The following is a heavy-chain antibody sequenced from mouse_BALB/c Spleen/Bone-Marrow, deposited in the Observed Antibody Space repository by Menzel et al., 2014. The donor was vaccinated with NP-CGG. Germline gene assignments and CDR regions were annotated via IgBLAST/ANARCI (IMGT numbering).Heavy chain of an antibody. CDR3: ARSVKVRNAMDY. V-gene: IGHV1S137*01. Sequence: VQLQQSGAKMVRPGVSVKISCKGSGYTFTDHAMHWVKRSHAKSLEWIGLISGYYGDAIYNQKFKGKATMTVDKSSSTAYMELARLTSEDAAIYYCARSVKVRNAMDYWCQGTSVTVSS. D-gene: IGHD2-14*01. CDR2: ISGYYGDA. CDR1: GYTFTDHA. J-gene: IGHJ4*01.